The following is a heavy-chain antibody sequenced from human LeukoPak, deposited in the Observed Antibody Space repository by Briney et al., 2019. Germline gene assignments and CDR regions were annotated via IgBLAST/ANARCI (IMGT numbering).Heavy chain of an antibody. CDR2: ISVSGGST. CDR3: AEGGFGEFYLPFDY. Sequence: PGGSLRLSCAASGFTFSSYAMSWVRQAPGKGLEWVSAISVSGGSTYYADSVKGRFTISRDNSKNTLCLQMSSLRAEDTAVYYCAEGGFGEFYLPFDYWGQGTLVTVSS. V-gene: IGHV3-23*01. J-gene: IGHJ4*02. CDR1: GFTFSSYA. D-gene: IGHD3-10*01.